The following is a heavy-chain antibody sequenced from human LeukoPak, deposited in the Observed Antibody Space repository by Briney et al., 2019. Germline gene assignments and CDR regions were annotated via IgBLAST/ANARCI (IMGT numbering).Heavy chain of an antibody. V-gene: IGHV3-23*01. CDR2: ISGSGGST. CDR3: AKRNSVRLGELSFSYFDL. J-gene: IGHJ2*01. Sequence: GGSLRLSCAASGFTFSSYAMSWVRQAPGKGLEWVSAISGSGGSTYYADSVKGRFTISRDNSKNTLYLQMNSLRAEDTAVYYCAKRNSVRLGELSFSYFDLWGRGTLVTVSS. CDR1: GFTFSSYA. D-gene: IGHD3-16*02.